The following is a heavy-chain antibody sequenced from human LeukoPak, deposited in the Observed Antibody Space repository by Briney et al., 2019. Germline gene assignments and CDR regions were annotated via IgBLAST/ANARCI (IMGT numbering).Heavy chain of an antibody. CDR1: GYIFTSHW. D-gene: IGHD6-6*01. V-gene: IGHV5-51*01. CDR2: FYPGDSDT. J-gene: IGHJ4*02. CDR3: ARAEYSSSPLDY. Sequence: GESLKISCKGSGYIFTSHWIAWVRQMPGKGLEWMGIFYPGDSDTRYSPTFQGQVTISADKSISTAYLQWSSLKASDTAIYYCARAEYSSSPLDYWGQGTLVTVSS.